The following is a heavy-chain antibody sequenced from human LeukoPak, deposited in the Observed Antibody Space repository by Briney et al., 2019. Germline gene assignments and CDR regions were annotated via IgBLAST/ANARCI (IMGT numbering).Heavy chain of an antibody. CDR3: ARGRYGWLPFDY. CDR1: GGSISTYY. V-gene: IGHV4-59*12. J-gene: IGHJ4*02. Sequence: SSETLSLTCTVSGGSISTYYWNWIRHPPGKGLEWIGYIYYSGRTNYNPSLKSRATISVDTSKNQFSLKLSSVTAADTAVYYCARGRYGWLPFDYWGQGTLVTVSS. D-gene: IGHD3-16*01. CDR2: IYYSGRT.